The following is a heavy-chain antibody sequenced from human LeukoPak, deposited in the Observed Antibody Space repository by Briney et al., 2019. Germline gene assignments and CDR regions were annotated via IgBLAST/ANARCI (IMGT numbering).Heavy chain of an antibody. D-gene: IGHD1-26*01. J-gene: IGHJ4*02. V-gene: IGHV1-69*05. CDR3: ARLRWERTNPYYFDY. Sequence: SVKVSCKASGGTFSSYAISWVRQAPGQGLEWMGGIIPIFGTANYAQKFQGRVTITTDESTSTAYMELSSLRAEDTAVYYCARLRWERTNPYYFDYWAREPWSPSPQ. CDR2: IIPIFGTA. CDR1: GGTFSSYA.